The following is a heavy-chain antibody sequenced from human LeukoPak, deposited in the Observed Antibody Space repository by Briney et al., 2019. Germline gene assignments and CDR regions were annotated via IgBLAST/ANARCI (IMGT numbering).Heavy chain of an antibody. Sequence: ASVKVSCKASGYTFINYGISWVRQAPGQGLEWMGGIIPIFGTANYAQKFQGRVTITADESTSTAYMELSSLRSEDTAVYYCARAVAVHDYGDYFDYWGQGTLVTVSS. CDR1: GYTFINYG. CDR3: ARAVAVHDYGDYFDY. D-gene: IGHD4-17*01. J-gene: IGHJ4*02. V-gene: IGHV1-69*13. CDR2: IIPIFGTA.